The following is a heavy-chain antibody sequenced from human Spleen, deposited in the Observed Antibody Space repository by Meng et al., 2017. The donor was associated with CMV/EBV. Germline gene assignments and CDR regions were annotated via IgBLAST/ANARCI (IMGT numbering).Heavy chain of an antibody. CDR3: ARPSSSSSRRYLYYYYGMEV. CDR2: TYYRSKWYN. Sequence: SQTLSLTCAISGDSVSSNSAAWNWIRQSPSRGLEWLGRTYYRSKWYNDYAISVKSRITINPDTSKNQFSLNLTPVTAADTAVYYCARPSSSSSRRYLYYYYGMEVWGQGTTVTVSS. J-gene: IGHJ6*02. V-gene: IGHV6-1*01. D-gene: IGHD6-6*01. CDR1: GDSVSSNSAA.